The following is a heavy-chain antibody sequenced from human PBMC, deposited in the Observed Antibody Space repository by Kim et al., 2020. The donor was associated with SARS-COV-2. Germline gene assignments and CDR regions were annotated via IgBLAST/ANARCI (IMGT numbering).Heavy chain of an antibody. V-gene: IGHV3-23*01. CDR3: AKDLVPTVTSFFDP. J-gene: IGHJ5*02. D-gene: IGHD4-4*01. Sequence: EDSVKGRFTITRDNSKKTLYLQMNSLRAEDTAVYYCAKDLVPTVTSFFDPWGQGTLVTVSS.